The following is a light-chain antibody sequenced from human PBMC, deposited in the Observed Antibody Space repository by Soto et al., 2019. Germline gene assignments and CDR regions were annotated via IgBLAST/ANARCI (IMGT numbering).Light chain of an antibody. CDR2: DAS. J-gene: IGKJ4*01. Sequence: EIVLAQSPGTLSLSPGERATLSCRASQSVSSTYLAWYQQKPGQAPRLLIYDASNRATGIPARFSGSGSGTDFTLTISSLEPEDFAVYYCQQRSNWPRALTFGGGTKLDIK. CDR1: QSVSSTY. V-gene: IGKV3-11*01. CDR3: QQRSNWPRALT.